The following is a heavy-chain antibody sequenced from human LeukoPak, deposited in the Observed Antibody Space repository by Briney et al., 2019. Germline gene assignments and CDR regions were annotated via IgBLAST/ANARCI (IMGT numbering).Heavy chain of an antibody. J-gene: IGHJ4*02. CDR3: ARGGGYSGYDFGY. CDR2: IYYSGST. Sequence: PSETLSLTCTVSGGSISSYYWSWIRPPPGKGLEWIGYIYYSGSTNYNPSLKSRVTISVDTSKNQFSLNLSSVTAADTAVYYCARGGGYSGYDFGYWGQGTLVTVSS. D-gene: IGHD5-12*01. V-gene: IGHV4-59*01. CDR1: GGSISSYY.